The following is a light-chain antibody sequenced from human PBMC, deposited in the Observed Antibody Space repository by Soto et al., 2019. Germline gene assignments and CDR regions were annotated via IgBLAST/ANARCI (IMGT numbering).Light chain of an antibody. V-gene: IGKV3-20*01. Sequence: VLTQSPATLSVSTGERATLSCRASQSVSSSYLAWYQQKPGQAPRLLIYGASSRATGIPDRFSGSGSGTDFTLTISRLEPEDFAVYYCQQYGSSPTWTFGQGTKVDIK. J-gene: IGKJ1*01. CDR2: GAS. CDR3: QQYGSSPTWT. CDR1: QSVSSSY.